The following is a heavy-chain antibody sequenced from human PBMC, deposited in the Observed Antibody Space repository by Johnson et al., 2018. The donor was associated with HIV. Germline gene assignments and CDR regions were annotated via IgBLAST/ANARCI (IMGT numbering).Heavy chain of an antibody. Sequence: VQLVESGGGVVQPGGFLALSCVASGFTFSSYGMHWVRQAPGKGLEWVAFIRYDGSNKYYGDSVKGRFTTSRDNSKNTLYLQMNSLRAEDTAVYYCANGEMAKMKAFYAFEIWGQGTMVTVSS. CDR1: GFTFSSYG. J-gene: IGHJ3*02. CDR2: IRYDGSNK. CDR3: ANGEMAKMKAFYAFEI. V-gene: IGHV3-30*02. D-gene: IGHD5-24*01.